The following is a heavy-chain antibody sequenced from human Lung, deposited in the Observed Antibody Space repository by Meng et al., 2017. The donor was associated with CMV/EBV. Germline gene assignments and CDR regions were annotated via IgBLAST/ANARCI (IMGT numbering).Heavy chain of an antibody. J-gene: IGHJ5*02. CDR2: INPNSGGT. Sequence: ASVXVSXKASGYTFTGYYMHWVRHAPGQGLEWMGWINPNSGGTNDAQKFQSRVTMTRDTSISTAYMVLIRLRSDDTAVYYYAKELDLQQGYCSVCCCNGGGNWYDPXREGXLVTVSS. CDR1: GYTFTGYY. D-gene: IGHD2-15*01. CDR3: AKELDLQQGYCSVCCCNGGGNWYDP. V-gene: IGHV1-2*02.